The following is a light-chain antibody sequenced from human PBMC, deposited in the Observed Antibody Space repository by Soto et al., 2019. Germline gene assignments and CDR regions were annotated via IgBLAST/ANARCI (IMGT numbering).Light chain of an antibody. CDR1: ETVATN. J-gene: IGKJ1*01. V-gene: IGKV3-15*01. CDR2: GAS. CDR3: QQYFEWPPMT. Sequence: EVVMTQSPATLSVSPGERATLSCRASETVATNLAWYQQKPGQAPRLLISGASTRAAGISDRFRGSGSGTEFTLTISSLRSEDSAIYYCQQYFEWPPMTFGQGTKVDIK.